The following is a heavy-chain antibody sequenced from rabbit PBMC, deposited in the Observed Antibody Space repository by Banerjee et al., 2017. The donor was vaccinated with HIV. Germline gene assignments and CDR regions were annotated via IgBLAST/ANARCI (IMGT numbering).Heavy chain of an antibody. V-gene: IGHV1S40*01. CDR2: IRGGSSGAT. D-gene: IGHD1-1*01. CDR1: GFSFSNIYY. CDR3: ARSSSFGYILDL. J-gene: IGHJ4*01. Sequence: QSLEESGGDLVEPGASLTLTCSASGFSFSNIYYMCWVRQAPGKGLEWVACIRGGSSGATYYASWAKGRFTISKTSSTTVTLQMTSLTAADTATYFCARSSSFGYILDLWGQGTLVTV.